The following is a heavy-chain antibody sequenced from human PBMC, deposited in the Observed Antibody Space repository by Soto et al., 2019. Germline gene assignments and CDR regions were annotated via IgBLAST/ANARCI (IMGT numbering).Heavy chain of an antibody. CDR2: INAANGDT. D-gene: IGHD6-13*01. Sequence: ASVKVSCKASGYTFTSYGIHWVRQAPGQRLEWMGWINAANGDTKYSPQFQGRGTITRDTSASTAYMELSRLRSEDTAVYYCVRRHVSATGIDWFDPWGQGTLVTSP. CDR3: VRRHVSATGIDWFDP. J-gene: IGHJ5*02. V-gene: IGHV1-3*01. CDR1: GYTFTSYG.